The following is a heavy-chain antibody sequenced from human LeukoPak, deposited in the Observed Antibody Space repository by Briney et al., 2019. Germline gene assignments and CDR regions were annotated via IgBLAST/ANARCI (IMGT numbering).Heavy chain of an antibody. CDR1: GFTFSSYS. CDR3: AREQGSSGNAFDI. J-gene: IGHJ3*02. Sequence: GGSLRLSCAASGFTFSSYSMNWVRQAPGKGLEWVSYISSSSSTMYYGDSVKGRFTVSRDNAKNSLYVQMNSLRAEDTAVYYCAREQGSSGNAFDIWGQGTMVTVSS. D-gene: IGHD3-22*01. V-gene: IGHV3-48*01. CDR2: ISSSSSTM.